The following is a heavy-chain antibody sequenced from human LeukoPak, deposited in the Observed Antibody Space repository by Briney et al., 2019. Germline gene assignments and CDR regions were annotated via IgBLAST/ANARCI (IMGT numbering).Heavy chain of an antibody. CDR3: ARVRKLRTRGVMDPLDY. J-gene: IGHJ4*02. V-gene: IGHV3-7*01. CDR2: IQQDGSEK. Sequence: GGSLRLSCAATGFTFNYYWLTWVRQAPGKGLEWVANIQQDGSEKYYVDSVKGRFIISRDNAKNSLYLQMNSLRAEDTAVYYCARVRKLRTRGVMDPLDYWGQGTLVTVSS. D-gene: IGHD3-10*01. CDR1: GFTFNYYW.